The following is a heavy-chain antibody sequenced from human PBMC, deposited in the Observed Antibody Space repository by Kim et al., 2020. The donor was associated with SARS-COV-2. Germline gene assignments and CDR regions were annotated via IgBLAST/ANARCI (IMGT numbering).Heavy chain of an antibody. Sequence: GGSLRLSCAASGFIFSNYAMSWVRQPPGKGLEWVSAVTVGGETTYYADSVKGRFTISRDNSKNTLSLQMNSLRVEDTALYYCAKRAFCTSTSCYGFAPWGQGTLVTVSS. V-gene: IGHV3-23*01. CDR3: AKRAFCTSTSCYGFAP. J-gene: IGHJ5*02. D-gene: IGHD2-2*01. CDR1: GFIFSNYA. CDR2: VTVGGETT.